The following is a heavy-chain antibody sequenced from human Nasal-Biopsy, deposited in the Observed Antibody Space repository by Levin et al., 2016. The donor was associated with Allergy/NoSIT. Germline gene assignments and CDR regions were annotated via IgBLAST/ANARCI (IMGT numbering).Heavy chain of an antibody. CDR1: GGSLSSSSHY. CDR2: THYTGSA. V-gene: IGHV4-39*07. CDR3: ARPHVGFCTNGLCNDYGMDV. J-gene: IGHJ6*02. D-gene: IGHD2-8*01. Sequence: SETLSLTCTLSGGSLSSSSHYWDWIRQPPGKGLEWIGTTHYTGSAYYNPALKSRVTISVDPSENQFSLKLSSVTAADTAVYYCARPHVGFCTNGLCNDYGMDVWGHGTTVTV.